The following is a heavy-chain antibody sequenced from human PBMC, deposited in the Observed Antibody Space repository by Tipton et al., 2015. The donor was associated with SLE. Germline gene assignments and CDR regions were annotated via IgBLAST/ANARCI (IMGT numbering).Heavy chain of an antibody. CDR1: GFTFSSYW. CDR3: AREGGYSGYENYFDY. J-gene: IGHJ4*02. D-gene: IGHD5-12*01. CDR2: IKQDGSEK. V-gene: IGHV3-7*03. Sequence: GSLRLSCAASGFTFSSYWMSWVRQAPGRGLEWVANIKQDGSEKYYVDSVKGRFTISRDNAKNSLYLQMNSLRAEDTAVYYCAREGGYSGYENYFDYWGQGTLVTVSS.